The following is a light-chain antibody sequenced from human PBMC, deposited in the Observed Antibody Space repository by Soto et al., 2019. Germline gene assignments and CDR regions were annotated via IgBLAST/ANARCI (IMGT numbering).Light chain of an antibody. CDR2: DAS. V-gene: IGKV3-11*01. Sequence: EIVLTQSPATLSLSPRERATLSCRASQSVSSYLAWYQQKPGQAPRLLIYDASNRATGIPARFSGSGSGTDFTLTISSLEPEDFAVYYCQQRGNWPPTFGQGTKLEIK. J-gene: IGKJ2*01. CDR1: QSVSSY. CDR3: QQRGNWPPT.